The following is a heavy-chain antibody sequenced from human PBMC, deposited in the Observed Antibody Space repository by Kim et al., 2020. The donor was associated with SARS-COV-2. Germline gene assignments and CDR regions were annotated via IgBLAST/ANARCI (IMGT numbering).Heavy chain of an antibody. CDR3: ARDSTVVVVPAAEPNWFDP. V-gene: IGHV3-21*01. Sequence: GGSLRLSCAASGFTFSSYSMNWVRQAPGKGLEWVSSISSSSSYIYYADSVKGRFTISRDNAKNSLYLQMNSLRAEDTAVYYCARDSTVVVVPAAEPNWFDPWGQGTLVTVSS. CDR2: ISSSSSYI. D-gene: IGHD2-2*01. J-gene: IGHJ5*02. CDR1: GFTFSSYS.